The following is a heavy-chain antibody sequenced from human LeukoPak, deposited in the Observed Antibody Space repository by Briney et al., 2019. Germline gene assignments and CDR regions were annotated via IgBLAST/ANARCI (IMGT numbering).Heavy chain of an antibody. CDR1: GFTFSSYT. CDR2: IKQDGSEK. CDR3: ARESHTAMGFDY. Sequence: SGGSLRLSCAASGFTFSSYTMSWVRQAPEKGLEWVANIKQDGSEKYYVDSVKGRFTISRDNAKNSLYLQMNSLRAEDTAVYYCARESHTAMGFDYWGQGTLVTVSS. V-gene: IGHV3-7*01. J-gene: IGHJ4*02. D-gene: IGHD5-18*01.